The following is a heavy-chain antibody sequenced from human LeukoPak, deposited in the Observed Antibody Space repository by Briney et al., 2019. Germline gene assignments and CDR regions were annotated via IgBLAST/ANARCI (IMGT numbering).Heavy chain of an antibody. CDR3: ARTFYDISTGYYPTGYMDV. J-gene: IGHJ6*03. D-gene: IGHD3-9*01. CDR1: GFTFSSYG. Sequence: GGSLRLSCAASGFTFSSYGMHWVRQAPGKGLEWVAFIRYDTRNEYYADSVEGRFTISRDNSKNSLYLQMNSLRAEDTALYYCARTFYDISTGYYPTGYMDVWGKGTTVTVSS. CDR2: IRYDTRNE. V-gene: IGHV3-30*02.